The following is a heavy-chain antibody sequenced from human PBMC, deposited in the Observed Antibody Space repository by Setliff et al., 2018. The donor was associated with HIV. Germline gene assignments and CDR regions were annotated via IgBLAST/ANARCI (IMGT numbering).Heavy chain of an antibody. CDR3: ARDYYDDTYYSPGIYYLYYMDV. D-gene: IGHD3-10*01. Sequence: PSETLSLTCTVSGGSISWIASYWGWIRQSPGKGLEWIGEISHSGSTNYNPSLRSRVTMSVDKSNNQFSLKLSSVTAADTAVYYCARDYYDDTYYSPGIYYLYYMDVWGKGTTVTVSS. V-gene: IGHV4-39*07. CDR1: GGSISWIASY. J-gene: IGHJ6*03. CDR2: ISHSGST.